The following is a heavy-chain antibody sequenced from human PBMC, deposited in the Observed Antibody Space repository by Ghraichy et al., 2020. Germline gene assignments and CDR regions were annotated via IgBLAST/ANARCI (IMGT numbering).Heavy chain of an antibody. V-gene: IGHV4-34*01. Sequence: SQTLSLTCGVYGGSFSGYYWTWIRQPPGKGLEWIGEVSHSGSTDYNPSLKSRVTISVDTSKNQFSLNISSVTAADTAVYYCARGGQVGAYYYYYGMSVWGRGTTVTVSS. D-gene: IGHD1-26*01. CDR3: ARGGQVGAYYYYYGMSV. CDR1: GGSFSGYY. J-gene: IGHJ6*02. CDR2: VSHSGST.